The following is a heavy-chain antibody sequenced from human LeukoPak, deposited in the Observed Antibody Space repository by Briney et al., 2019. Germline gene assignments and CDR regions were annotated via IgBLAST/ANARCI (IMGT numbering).Heavy chain of an antibody. CDR1: GVSISNYY. D-gene: IGHD6-13*01. J-gene: IGHJ4*02. CDR3: ARAAAGTEG. Sequence: SETLSLTCSVSGVSISNYYWSWIRQPPGKGLEWIGCTFDNGSTNYNPSLKSRVTISVDTSKNQFSLKLSSVTAADTAVYYCARAAAGTEGWGQGTLVTVSS. CDR2: TFDNGST. V-gene: IGHV4-59*12.